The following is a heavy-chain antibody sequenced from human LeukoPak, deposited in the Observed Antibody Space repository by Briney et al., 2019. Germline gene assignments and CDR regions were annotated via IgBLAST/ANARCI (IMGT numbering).Heavy chain of an antibody. CDR2: IKADGSEK. CDR1: GFSFSGHW. J-gene: IGHJ4*02. Sequence: PGASLRLSCEASGFSFSGHWMNWVRQPPGKGLEWVANIKADGSEKYYVDSVKGRFTISRDDAKRTVDLQMDNLRAEDTAIYYCAYRNNFEYWGQGALVTVSS. CDR3: AYRNNFEY. V-gene: IGHV3-7*05. D-gene: IGHD1-26*01.